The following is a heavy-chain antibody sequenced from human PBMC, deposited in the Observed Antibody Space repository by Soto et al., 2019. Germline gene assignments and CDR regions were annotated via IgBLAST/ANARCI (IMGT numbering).Heavy chain of an antibody. Sequence: KPSETLSLTCTVSGGSISSGGYYWGWIRQPPGKGLEWIGYIYYSGSTYYNPSLKSRVTISVDTSKNQFSLKLSSVTAADTAVYYCARAMVRGVIRYYYYGMDVWGQGTTVTVSS. V-gene: IGHV4-30-4*01. CDR1: GGSISSGGYY. D-gene: IGHD3-10*01. J-gene: IGHJ6*02. CDR3: ARAMVRGVIRYYYYGMDV. CDR2: IYYSGST.